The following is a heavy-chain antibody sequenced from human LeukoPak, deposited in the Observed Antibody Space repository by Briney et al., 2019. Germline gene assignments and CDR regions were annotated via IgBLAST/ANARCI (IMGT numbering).Heavy chain of an antibody. CDR3: ARDPGFPSQLLLYPVLYFDY. CDR1: GFTFSSYS. V-gene: IGHV3-21*01. D-gene: IGHD2-2*02. CDR2: ISSSSSYI. Sequence: GGSLRLSCAASGFTFSSYSMNWVRQAPGKGLEWDSSISSSSSYIYYADSVKGRFTISRDNAKNSLYLQMNSLRAEDTAVYYCARDPGFPSQLLLYPVLYFDYWGQGTLVTVSS. J-gene: IGHJ4*02.